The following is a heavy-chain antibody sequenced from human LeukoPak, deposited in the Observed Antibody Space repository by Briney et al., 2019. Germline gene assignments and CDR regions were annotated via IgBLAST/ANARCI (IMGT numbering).Heavy chain of an antibody. J-gene: IGHJ4*02. Sequence: GGSLRLSCAAFGFTFSSFWMSWVRQAPGKGLVWVANIKQEGSEKYYVGSVKGRFTISRDDARNSLYLQMNSLRAEDTAVYFCARGFELDYWGQGTLVTVSS. CDR1: GFTFSSFW. V-gene: IGHV3-7*01. CDR2: IKQEGSEK. CDR3: ARGFELDY.